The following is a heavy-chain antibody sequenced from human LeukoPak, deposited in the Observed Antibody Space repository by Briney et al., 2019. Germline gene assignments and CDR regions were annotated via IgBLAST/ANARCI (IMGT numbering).Heavy chain of an antibody. CDR3: ARQGTMTRGGYWLDP. CDR1: GASINSTNFY. V-gene: IGHV4-39*01. D-gene: IGHD3-10*01. CDR2: ISHTGNI. J-gene: IGHJ5*02. Sequence: PSETLSLTCTVSGASINSTNFYWGWIRQPPGKGLESLGTISHTGNIYSNPSLNSRLTISVDTSKNQFSLKLKSVTAADTAVYYCARQGTMTRGGYWLDPWGQGTLVTVSS.